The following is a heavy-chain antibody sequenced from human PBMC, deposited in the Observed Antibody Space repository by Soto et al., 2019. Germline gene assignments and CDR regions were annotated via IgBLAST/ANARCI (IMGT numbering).Heavy chain of an antibody. CDR3: ARGEYSSSFFGFDY. Sequence: PWETLSLICTVSGGSMSSYYWIWMRQPPGKGLEWIGYIYYSGSTNYNPSLKSRVTISVDTSKNQFSLKLSSVTAADTAVYYCARGEYSSSFFGFDYWGQGTLVTVSS. CDR2: IYYSGST. J-gene: IGHJ4*02. CDR1: GGSMSSYY. D-gene: IGHD6-6*01. V-gene: IGHV4-59*01.